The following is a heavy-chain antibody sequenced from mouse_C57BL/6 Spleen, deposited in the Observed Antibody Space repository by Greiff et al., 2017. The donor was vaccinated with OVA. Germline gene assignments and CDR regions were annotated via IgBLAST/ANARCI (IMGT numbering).Heavy chain of an antibody. CDR3: APYGNYYAMDY. CDR2: IYPGDGDT. D-gene: IGHD2-1*01. CDR1: GYAFSSSW. Sequence: VQLQQSGPELVKPGASVKISCKASGYAFSSSWMNWVKQRPGKGLEWIGRIYPGDGDTNYNGKFKGKATLTADKSSSTAYMQLSSLTSEDSAVYFCAPYGNYYAMDYWGQGTSVTVSS. J-gene: IGHJ4*01. V-gene: IGHV1-82*01.